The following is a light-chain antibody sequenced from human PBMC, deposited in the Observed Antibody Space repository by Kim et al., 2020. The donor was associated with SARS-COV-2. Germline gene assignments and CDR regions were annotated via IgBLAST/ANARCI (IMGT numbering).Light chain of an antibody. Sequence: GKTVTIACTHSGGRIDEIYVQWYQQGPGGVTIIVIYEHDQRPSGVSDRFSGSIDNSSNSASLTISGLKTEDEADYYCQSYNRSNVVFGGGTQLTVL. CDR2: EHD. V-gene: IGLV6-57*03. CDR3: QSYNRSNVV. J-gene: IGLJ2*01. CDR1: GGRIDEIY.